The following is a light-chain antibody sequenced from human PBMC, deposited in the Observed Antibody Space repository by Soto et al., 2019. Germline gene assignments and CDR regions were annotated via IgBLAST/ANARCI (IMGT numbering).Light chain of an antibody. V-gene: IGLV2-14*03. CDR1: SSDVGGYNY. Sequence: QSALTQPASVSGSPGQSITISFTGTSSDVGGYNYVSWYQQHPGKAPKLMIYDVTTRPSGVSDRFSGSKSGDTASLTISGLQAEDEADYYCSSYTSSSTLYVFGTGTKLTVL. J-gene: IGLJ1*01. CDR2: DVT. CDR3: SSYTSSSTLYV.